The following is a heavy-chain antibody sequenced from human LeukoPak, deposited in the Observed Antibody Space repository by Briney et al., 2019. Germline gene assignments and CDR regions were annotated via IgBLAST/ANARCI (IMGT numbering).Heavy chain of an antibody. J-gene: IGHJ6*02. D-gene: IGHD2-2*02. V-gene: IGHV3-21*01. Sequence: GGSLRLSCAASGFTFSSYSMNWVRQAPGKGLEWVSSISSSSSYIYYADSVKGRFTISRDNAKNSLYLQMNSLRAEDTAVYYCARDSKIVVVPAAIRFYYYYGMDVWGQGTTVTVSS. CDR2: ISSSSSYI. CDR3: ARDSKIVVVPAAIRFYYYYGMDV. CDR1: GFTFSSYS.